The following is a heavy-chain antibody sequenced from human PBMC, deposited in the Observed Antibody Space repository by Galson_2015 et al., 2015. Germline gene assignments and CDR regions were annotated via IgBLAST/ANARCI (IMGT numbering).Heavy chain of an antibody. Sequence: SLRLSCAASGFIFSDYAMHWIRHAPGKGLEWVAVISYSGSEKYYADSVKGRLTISRDNSKNTLYLQMNSLRTEDTAVYYCTRDWETITMFYYMDVWGKGATVTVSS. D-gene: IGHD3-10*02. CDR1: GFIFSDYA. CDR2: ISYSGSEK. V-gene: IGHV3-30-3*01. CDR3: TRDWETITMFYYMDV. J-gene: IGHJ6*03.